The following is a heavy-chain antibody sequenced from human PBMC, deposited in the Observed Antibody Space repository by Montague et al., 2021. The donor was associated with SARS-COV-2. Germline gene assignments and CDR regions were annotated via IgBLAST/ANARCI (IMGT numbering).Heavy chain of an antibody. CDR3: ARSIGDFWSGYEDYYSAMGV. D-gene: IGHD3-3*01. J-gene: IGHJ6*02. Sequence: SLRLSCAPSGFSVSDFFMSWVRQAPGKGLVWVSRINSDGSSTGYADSVKGRFTISRDNAKNTLYLQMNSLRAEDTAVYYCARSIGDFWSGYEDYYSAMGVWGQGTTVTVSS. CDR2: INSDGSST. V-gene: IGHV3-74*01. CDR1: GFSVSDFF.